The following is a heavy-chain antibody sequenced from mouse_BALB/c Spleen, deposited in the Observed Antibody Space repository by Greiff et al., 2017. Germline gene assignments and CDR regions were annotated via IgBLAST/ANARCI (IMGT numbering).Heavy chain of an antibody. CDR3: AREAYRFFDY. CDR1: GYTFTDYW. D-gene: IGHD2-10*01. V-gene: IGHV1-69*01. CDR2: IDTSDSYT. Sequence: QPQQPGAELVMPGASVKMSRKASGYTFTDYWMHWVKQRPGQGLEGIGAIDTSDSYTSYNQKFKGKATLTVDESSSTAYMQLSSLTSEDSAVYYCAREAYRFFDYWGQGTTLTVSS. J-gene: IGHJ2*01.